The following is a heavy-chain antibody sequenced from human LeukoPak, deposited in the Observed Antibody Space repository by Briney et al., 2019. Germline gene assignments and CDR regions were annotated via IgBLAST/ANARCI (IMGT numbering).Heavy chain of an antibody. Sequence: SETLSLTCTVSGGSISGYYWSWVRQPPGKGLEWIGYISNGGSSSYNPSLKSRGTMSVDTSKRRFSLNLTSVTAADTAVYYCAGAQRGYTHGYLGGGYFDYWGQGTLVTVSS. J-gene: IGHJ4*02. V-gene: IGHV4-59*12. D-gene: IGHD5-18*01. CDR2: ISNGGSS. CDR3: AGAQRGYTHGYLGGGYFDY. CDR1: GGSISGYY.